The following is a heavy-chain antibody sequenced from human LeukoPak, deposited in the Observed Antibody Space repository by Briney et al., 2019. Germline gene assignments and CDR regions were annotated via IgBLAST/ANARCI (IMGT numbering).Heavy chain of an antibody. CDR2: ISSSGSAI. V-gene: IGHV3-48*03. Sequence: GGSLRLSCAASGFTFSSYEMNWVRQAPGQGLEWVSYISSSGSAIYYADSVKGRFTISRDNAKNSLYLQMNSLRAEDTAVYYCARRPAASWNGMDVWGQGTTVTVSS. D-gene: IGHD2-2*01. CDR1: GFTFSSYE. J-gene: IGHJ6*02. CDR3: ARRPAASWNGMDV.